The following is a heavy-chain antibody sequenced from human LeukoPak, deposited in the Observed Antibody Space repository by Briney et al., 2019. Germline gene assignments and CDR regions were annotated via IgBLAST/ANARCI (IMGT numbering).Heavy chain of an antibody. Sequence: SETRSLTCAVYGGPFSGYYWSWIRQPPGKGLEWIGEINHSGSTNYNPSLKSRVTISVDTSKNQFSLKLSSVTAADTAVYYCAREEVGGNSGDYWGQGTLVTVSS. CDR2: INHSGST. CDR1: GGPFSGYY. V-gene: IGHV4-34*01. J-gene: IGHJ4*02. D-gene: IGHD4-23*01. CDR3: AREEVGGNSGDY.